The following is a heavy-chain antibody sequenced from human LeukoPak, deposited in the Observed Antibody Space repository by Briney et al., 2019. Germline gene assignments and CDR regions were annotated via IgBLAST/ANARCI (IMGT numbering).Heavy chain of an antibody. CDR3: ARGRGSCSSTSCYKGAPFDY. V-gene: IGHV4-4*07. Sequence: TSETLSLTCTVSGGSISSYYWSWIRQPAGKGLEWIGRIYTSGSTNYNPSLKSRVTMSVDTSKNQFSLKLSSVTAADTAVYYCARGRGSCSSTSCYKGAPFDYWGQGTLVTVSS. D-gene: IGHD2-2*02. CDR1: GGSISSYY. J-gene: IGHJ4*02. CDR2: IYTSGST.